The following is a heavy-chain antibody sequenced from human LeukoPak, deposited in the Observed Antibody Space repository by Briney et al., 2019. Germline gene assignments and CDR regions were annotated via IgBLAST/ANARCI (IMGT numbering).Heavy chain of an antibody. CDR1: GGSFSGYY. J-gene: IGHJ4*02. CDR2: INHSGST. Sequence: PSETLSLTCAVYGGSFSGYYWSWIRQPPGKGLEWIGEINHSGSTNYNPSLKSRVTISVDTSKNQFSLKLSSVTAADTAVYYCARGGYGDYEQDYWGQGTLVTVSS. D-gene: IGHD4-17*01. V-gene: IGHV4-34*01. CDR3: ARGGYGDYEQDY.